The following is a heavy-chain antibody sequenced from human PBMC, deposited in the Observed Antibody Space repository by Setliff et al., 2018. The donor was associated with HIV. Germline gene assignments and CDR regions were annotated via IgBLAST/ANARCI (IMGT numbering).Heavy chain of an antibody. CDR1: GFTFSSFE. D-gene: IGHD3-16*01. CDR2: IRGSGGNT. Sequence: GGSLRLSCAASGFTFSSFEMNWVRQAPGKGLEWVSVIRGSGGNTYYADSVKGRFTISRDNSKNTLDLEMNSLRAEDTAVYYCAKTLYSAGGGEVFDYWGPGTQVTVSS. J-gene: IGHJ4*02. V-gene: IGHV3-23*01. CDR3: AKTLYSAGGGEVFDY.